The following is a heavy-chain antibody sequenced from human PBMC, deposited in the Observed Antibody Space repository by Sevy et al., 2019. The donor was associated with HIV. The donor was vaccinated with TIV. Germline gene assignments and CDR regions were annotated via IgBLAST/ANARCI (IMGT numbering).Heavy chain of an antibody. CDR3: ARGLDY. J-gene: IGHJ4*02. CDR2: ISSSSGTI. CDR1: GFTFSSYS. Sequence: GGSLRLSCAASGFTFSSYSLNWVRQAPGKGLEWISYISSSSGTIYYSDSVRGRFTISRDDAKNSLFLQMNSLRDDDTAVYYCARGLDYWGQGTLVTVSS. V-gene: IGHV3-48*02.